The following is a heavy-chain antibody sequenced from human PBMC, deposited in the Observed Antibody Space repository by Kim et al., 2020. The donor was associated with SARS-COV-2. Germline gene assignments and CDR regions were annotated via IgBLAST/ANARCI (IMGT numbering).Heavy chain of an antibody. CDR1: GFTFSSYS. J-gene: IGHJ4*02. CDR2: ISSSSSTI. D-gene: IGHD5-18*01. V-gene: IGHV3-48*04. CDR3: ARDGYGYSYGY. Sequence: GGSLRLSCAASGFTFSSYSMNWVRQAPGKGLEWVSYISSSSSTIYYADSVKGRFTISRDNAKNSLYLQMNSLRAEDTAVYYCARDGYGYSYGYWGQGTLVTVSS.